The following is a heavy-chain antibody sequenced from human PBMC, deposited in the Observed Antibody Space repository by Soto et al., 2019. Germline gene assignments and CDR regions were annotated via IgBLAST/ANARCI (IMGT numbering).Heavy chain of an antibody. CDR2: ISAHNGDT. Sequence: ASVKVSCKASGYTFNYYGISWVRQAPGQALEWVGWISAHNGDTKYAQNLQGRLTLTTDTSTSTAYMELTSLTSDDTAAYYCARDWSRYFDSSGLMWFYWGQGTLVTVSS. J-gene: IGHJ4*02. CDR3: ARDWSRYFDSSGLMWFY. D-gene: IGHD3-22*01. CDR1: GYTFNYYG. V-gene: IGHV1-18*04.